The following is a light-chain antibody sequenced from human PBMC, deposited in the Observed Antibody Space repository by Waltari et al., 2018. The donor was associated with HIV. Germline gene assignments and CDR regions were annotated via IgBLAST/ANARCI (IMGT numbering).Light chain of an antibody. Sequence: QSVLTQPPSASGNPGQRVTISCSGSSSNIGSNTVNCYQQLPGTAPKLLIYSNNQRPSGVPDRFSGSKSGTSASLAISGLQSEDEADYYCAAWDDSLNGVLFGGGTKLTVL. CDR1: SSNIGSNT. V-gene: IGLV1-44*01. CDR3: AAWDDSLNGVL. CDR2: SNN. J-gene: IGLJ2*01.